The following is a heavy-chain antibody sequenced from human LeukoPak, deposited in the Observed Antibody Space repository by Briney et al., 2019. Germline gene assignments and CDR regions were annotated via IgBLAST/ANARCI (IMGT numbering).Heavy chain of an antibody. J-gene: IGHJ4*02. CDR3: ARPITMIADGPDY. Sequence: GGSLRLSCAASGFTVSSNYMSWVRQAPGKGLEWVSVIYSGGSTYYADSVKGRFTISRDNSKNTLYLQMNSLRAEDTAVYYCARPITMIADGPDYWGQGTLVTVSS. CDR2: IYSGGST. V-gene: IGHV3-66*04. D-gene: IGHD3-22*01. CDR1: GFTVSSNY.